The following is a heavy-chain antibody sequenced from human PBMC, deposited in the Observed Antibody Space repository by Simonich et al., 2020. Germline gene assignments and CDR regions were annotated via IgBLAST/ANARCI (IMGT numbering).Heavy chain of an antibody. CDR1: GGSISSSSYY. Sequence: QLQLQESGPGLVKPSETLFLTCTVSGGSISSSSYYWGWIRQPPGKGLEWIGSIYYSGSTYYNPSLKSRVTISVDTSKNQFSLKLSSVTAADTAVYYCARWAYSSSYFDYWGQGTLVTVSS. V-gene: IGHV4-39*01. CDR2: IYYSGST. CDR3: ARWAYSSSYFDY. D-gene: IGHD6-6*01. J-gene: IGHJ4*02.